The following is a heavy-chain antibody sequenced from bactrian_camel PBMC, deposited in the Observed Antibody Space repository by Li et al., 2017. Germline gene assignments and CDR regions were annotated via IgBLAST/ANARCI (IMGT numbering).Heavy chain of an antibody. J-gene: IGHJ4*01. D-gene: IGHD6*01. CDR2: INSGDTYR. CDR1: GFTFSTAA. V-gene: IGHV3S31*01. Sequence: VQLVESGGGVVQPGGSLRHSCTASGFTFSTAAMTWGRQVPEKGPEWVASINSGDTYRKYADSVRGRFTISRDNAKNTLYLQMNSLGPEDTAMYYCVVRRMRECEGSWYLGGYTGQGTQVTVS.